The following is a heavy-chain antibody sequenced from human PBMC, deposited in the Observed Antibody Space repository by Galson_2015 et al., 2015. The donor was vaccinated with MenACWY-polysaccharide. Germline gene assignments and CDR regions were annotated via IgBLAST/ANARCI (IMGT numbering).Heavy chain of an antibody. CDR1: GFTVSSNH. CDR2: IYSSGNT. D-gene: IGHD6-19*01. J-gene: IGHJ6*02. Sequence: SLRLSCAASGFTVSSNHMTWVRQAPGKGLEWVSVIYSSGNTYYLDSVKGRFTISRDNSKNTLYLQMNSLRAEDTAVYYCARDRWYTTGWDQGLYYYGMDVWGQGTTVTVSS. CDR3: ARDRWYTTGWDQGLYYYGMDV. V-gene: IGHV3-53*01.